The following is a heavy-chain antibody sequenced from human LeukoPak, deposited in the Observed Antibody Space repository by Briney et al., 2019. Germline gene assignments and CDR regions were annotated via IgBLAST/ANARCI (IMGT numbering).Heavy chain of an antibody. V-gene: IGHV4-59*11. Sequence: PSETLSLTCTVSGDSFSSHYWTWMRQPPGKGLEWIGYISYRGSTNYNPSLKSRLTISIDTSKNQFSLKLSSVTAADTAVYYCARDLVTVTKGFDNWGQGTMVSVSS. D-gene: IGHD4-17*01. CDR1: GDSFSSHY. CDR3: ARDLVTVTKGFDN. J-gene: IGHJ3*02. CDR2: ISYRGST.